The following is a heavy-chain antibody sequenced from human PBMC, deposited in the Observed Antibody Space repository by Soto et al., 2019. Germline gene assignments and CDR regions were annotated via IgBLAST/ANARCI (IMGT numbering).Heavy chain of an antibody. CDR1: GGSISSGGYY. D-gene: IGHD2-15*01. V-gene: IGHV4-31*03. CDR2: IYYSGST. J-gene: IGHJ5*02. Sequence: QVQLQESGPGLVKPSQTLSLTCTVSGGSISSGGYYWSWIRQHPGKGLEWIGYIYYSGSTYYNPSLKSRVTISVDTSKNQFSLKLSSVTAAATAVYYCAGVQIGYCSGGSCYPLNWFDPWGQGTLVTVSS. CDR3: AGVQIGYCSGGSCYPLNWFDP.